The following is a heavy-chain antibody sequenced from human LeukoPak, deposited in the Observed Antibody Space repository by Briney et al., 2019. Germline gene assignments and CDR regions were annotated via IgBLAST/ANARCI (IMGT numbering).Heavy chain of an antibody. V-gene: IGHV1-46*01. CDR2: INPSGDVR. J-gene: IGHJ5*02. CDR3: ARSLYSSSWYSWFDP. CDR1: GYTFGTHW. Sequence: ASVKVSCKASGYTFGTHWMHWVRQAPGQGLEWMAIINPSGDVRSYAQKFQGRVTVTRDMSTRTVYMELSDLRPEDTAVYYCARSLYSSSWYSWFDPWGQGTLVTVSS. D-gene: IGHD6-13*01.